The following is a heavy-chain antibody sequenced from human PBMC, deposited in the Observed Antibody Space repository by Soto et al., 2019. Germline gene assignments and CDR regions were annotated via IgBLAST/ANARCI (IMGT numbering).Heavy chain of an antibody. Sequence: EVQLVESGGGLVKPGGSLRLSCAASGFTFSNAWMSWVRQAPGKGLEWVGRIKSKTDGGTTDYAAPVKGRFTISRDDSKNTVFLQVNSLRAEDTAIYYCAKTGHIVLVPADKNWLDSWGQGTLVTVSS. V-gene: IGHV3-15*01. J-gene: IGHJ5*01. CDR2: IKSKTDGGTT. CDR3: AKTGHIVLVPADKNWLDS. CDR1: GFTFSNAW. D-gene: IGHD2-2*01.